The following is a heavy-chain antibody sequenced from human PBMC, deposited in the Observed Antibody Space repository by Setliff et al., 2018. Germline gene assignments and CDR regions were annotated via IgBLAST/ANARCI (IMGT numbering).Heavy chain of an antibody. J-gene: IGHJ4*02. CDR2: IYPGDSDT. CDR3: ARQARYSSSWYMGGYFDY. CDR1: GYSFTSYW. D-gene: IGHD6-13*01. Sequence: GESLKISCKGSGYSFTSYWIGWVRQMPGKGLEWMGIIYPGDSDTRYSPSFQGQVTISADKSISTAYLQWSSLKASDTAMYYCARQARYSSSWYMGGYFDYWGQGTLVTVS. V-gene: IGHV5-51*01.